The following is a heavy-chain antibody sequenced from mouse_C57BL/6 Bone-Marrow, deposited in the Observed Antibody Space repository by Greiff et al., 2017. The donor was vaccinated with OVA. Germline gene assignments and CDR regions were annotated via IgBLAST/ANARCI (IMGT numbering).Heavy chain of an antibody. V-gene: IGHV1-47*01. CDR2: FHPYNDDT. Sequence: VQLQQSGAELVKPGASVKMSCKASGYTFTTYPIEWMKQNHGKSLEWIGNFHPYNDDTKYNEKFKGKATLTVEKSSSTVYLELSRLTSDDSAVYYCAKIYYGSSMYFDVWGTGTTVTVSS. CDR3: AKIYYGSSMYFDV. J-gene: IGHJ1*03. D-gene: IGHD1-1*01. CDR1: GYTFTTYP.